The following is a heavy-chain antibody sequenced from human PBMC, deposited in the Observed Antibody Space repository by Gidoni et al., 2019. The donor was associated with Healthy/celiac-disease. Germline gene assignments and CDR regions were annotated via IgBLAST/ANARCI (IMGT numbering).Heavy chain of an antibody. J-gene: IGHJ4*02. D-gene: IGHD6-19*01. CDR1: GFTFDDYA. CDR3: AKGYSSGWTSFDY. V-gene: IGHV3-9*01. CDR2: ISWNSGSI. Sequence: QLVESGGGLVQPGRSLRLSFAASGFTFDDYAMHWVRQAPGKGLEWVSGISWNSGSIGYADSVKGRFTISRDNAKNSLYLQMNSLRAEDTALYYCAKGYSSGWTSFDYWGQGTLVTVSS.